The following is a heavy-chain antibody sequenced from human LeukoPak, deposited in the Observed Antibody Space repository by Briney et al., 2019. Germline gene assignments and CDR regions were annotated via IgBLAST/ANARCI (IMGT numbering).Heavy chain of an antibody. D-gene: IGHD2-15*01. CDR1: GYSISSGYY. CDR3: ARGGGYCSGGSCYKYHFDY. Sequence: SETLSLTCTVSGYSISSGYYWGWIRQPPGKGLEWIGSIYHSGSTYYNPSLKSRVTISVDTSKNQFSLKLSSVTAADTAVYYCARGGGYCSGGSCYKYHFDYWGQGTLVTVSS. CDR2: IYHSGST. J-gene: IGHJ4*02. V-gene: IGHV4-38-2*02.